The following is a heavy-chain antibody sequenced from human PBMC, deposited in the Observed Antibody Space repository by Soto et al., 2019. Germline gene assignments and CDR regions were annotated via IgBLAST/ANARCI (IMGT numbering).Heavy chain of an antibody. CDR3: ASRYCSSTSCQGTRSYYYYMDV. Sequence: GGSLRLSCAASGFTVSSNYMSWVRQAPGKGLEWVSVIYSGGSTYYADSVKGRFTISRDNSKNTLYLQMNSLRAEDTAVYYCASRYCSSTSCQGTRSYYYYMDVWGKGTTVTVSS. CDR1: GFTVSSNY. V-gene: IGHV3-66*01. CDR2: IYSGGST. D-gene: IGHD2-2*01. J-gene: IGHJ6*03.